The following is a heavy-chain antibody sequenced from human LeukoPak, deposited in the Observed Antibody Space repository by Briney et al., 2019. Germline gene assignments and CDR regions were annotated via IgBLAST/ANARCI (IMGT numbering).Heavy chain of an antibody. CDR2: INAGNGNT. CDR1: GFTFTNYI. CDR3: TRVGGSSSGWYHH. D-gene: IGHD6-19*01. Sequence: GASVKVSCKASGFTFTNYIMHWVRRAPGQRLEWMGWINAGNGNTKYSQKFQGRVTITRDTSASTAYMELSSLSSEDTAVYYCTRVGGSSSGWYHHWGQGTLVTVSS. J-gene: IGHJ1*01. V-gene: IGHV1-3*01.